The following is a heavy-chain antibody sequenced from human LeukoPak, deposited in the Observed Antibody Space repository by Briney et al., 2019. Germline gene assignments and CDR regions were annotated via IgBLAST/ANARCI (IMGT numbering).Heavy chain of an antibody. CDR1: GFTFNGYW. D-gene: IGHD5-18*01. J-gene: IGHJ4*02. V-gene: IGHV3-7*01. Sequence: GGSLRLSCAASGFTFNGYWMSWVRQAPGKGLEWVANIKKDGSEKYYVDSVKGRFTISRDNAKTSLYLQMNSLRAEDTAVYYCARHLSGVTGYTYGRGIDYWGQGTLVTVSS. CDR2: IKKDGSEK. CDR3: ARHLSGVTGYTYGRGIDY.